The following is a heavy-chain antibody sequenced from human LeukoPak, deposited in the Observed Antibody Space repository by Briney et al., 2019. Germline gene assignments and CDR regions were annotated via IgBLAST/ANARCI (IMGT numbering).Heavy chain of an antibody. CDR3: ARGGTDYGEYAKFDY. CDR2: IYYSGST. Sequence: SETLSLTCAVSGGSINNYYWSWIRQPPGKGLEWIGYIYYSGSTNYNPSLKSRVTISVDTSKNQFSLKLRSVTAADTAVYYCARGGTDYGEYAKFDYWGQGTLVTVSS. V-gene: IGHV4-59*01. J-gene: IGHJ4*02. CDR1: GGSINNYY. D-gene: IGHD4-17*01.